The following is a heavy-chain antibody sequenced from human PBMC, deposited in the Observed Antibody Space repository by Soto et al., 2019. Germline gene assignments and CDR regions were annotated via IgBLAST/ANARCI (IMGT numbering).Heavy chain of an antibody. CDR3: VRDGSKTSREWCEP. D-gene: IGHD2-2*03. CDR2: IYATGTT. V-gene: IGHV4-4*07. Sequence: PSETLSLPCPVSGSAISGFDWGGIRRSAGKGLEWIGRIYATGTTDYNPSLKSRVMMSVDTSKKQFSLKLRSVTAADTAVYYSVRDGSKTSREWCEPWGQG. CDR1: GSAISGFD. J-gene: IGHJ5*02.